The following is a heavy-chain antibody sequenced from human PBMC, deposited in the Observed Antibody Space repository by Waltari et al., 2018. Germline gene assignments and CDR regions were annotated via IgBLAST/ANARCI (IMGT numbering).Heavy chain of an antibody. CDR1: GGSISSSNYY. D-gene: IGHD1-1*01. CDR2: IYYCGST. CDR3: ASTTGFYYYYMDV. J-gene: IGHJ6*03. Sequence: QLQLQESGPGLVKPSETLSLTCTVSGGSISSSNYYWGWIRQPPGKGLEWIGSIYYCGSTYYNPSLKSRVTISVDTSKNQFSLKLSSVTAADTAVYFCASTTGFYYYYMDVWGKGTTVTVSS. V-gene: IGHV4-39*01.